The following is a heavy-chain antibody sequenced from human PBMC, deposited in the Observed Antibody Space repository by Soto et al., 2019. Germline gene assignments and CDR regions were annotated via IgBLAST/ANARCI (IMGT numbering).Heavy chain of an antibody. V-gene: IGHV3-23*01. CDR3: ARRVIGSSRAFDI. Sequence: GGSLRLSRAASGFAFSSHPMSWVRQAPEKGLEWVAGISDGGDLTYNADSVRGRFTISRDNSRNTLYLQMNSLRAEDTAVYYCARRVIGSSRAFDIWGQGTMVTVSS. CDR2: ISDGGDLT. CDR1: GFAFSSHP. J-gene: IGHJ3*02. D-gene: IGHD3-10*01.